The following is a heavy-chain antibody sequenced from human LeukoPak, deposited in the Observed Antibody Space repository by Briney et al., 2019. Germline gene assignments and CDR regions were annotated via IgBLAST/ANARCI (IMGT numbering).Heavy chain of an antibody. J-gene: IGHJ4*02. CDR2: IGKAGDT. D-gene: IGHD1-26*01. CDR1: GFAFTDYE. Sequence: GGSLRLSWAAAGFAFTDYEMHWVRQATGGGLEWVSSIGKAGDTYYADSVKGRFTISRENANNHFYLQMNSLRAGDTAVYFCASLGDSIYWGQGTLVTVSS. V-gene: IGHV3-13*01. CDR3: ASLGDSIY.